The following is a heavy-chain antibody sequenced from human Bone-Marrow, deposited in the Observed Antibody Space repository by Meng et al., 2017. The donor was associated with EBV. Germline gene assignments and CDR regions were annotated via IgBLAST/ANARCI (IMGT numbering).Heavy chain of an antibody. J-gene: IGHJ5*02. CDR1: GGSIRSNYV. CDR2: IYHSGST. V-gene: IGHV4-4*02. Sequence: QVRRRERAPGVVRHAGSLSPPGLWPGGSIRSNYVWSWVRQPPGKGLEWIGEIYHSGSTNYNPSLKSRVTISVDKSKNQFSLKLSSVTAADTAVYYCARDEDCSSTSCSWIDPWGQGTLVTVSS. CDR3: ARDEDCSSTSCSWIDP. D-gene: IGHD2-2*01.